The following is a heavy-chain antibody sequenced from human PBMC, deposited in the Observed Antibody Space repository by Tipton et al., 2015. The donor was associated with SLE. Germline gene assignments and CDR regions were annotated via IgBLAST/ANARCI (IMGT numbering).Heavy chain of an antibody. CDR1: GFSVTNNY. Sequence: SLRLSCAASGFSVTNNYMSWVRQAPGKGLEWVSVIYVPGDTYYADSVKGRFTISRDNAKNTLYLQMRSLRVEDTGIYYCARAPTISVAGTTDPFGMDVWGPGTRVTVSS. CDR3: ARAPTISVAGTTDPFGMDV. J-gene: IGHJ6*02. V-gene: IGHV3-53*01. D-gene: IGHD6-19*01. CDR2: IYVPGDT.